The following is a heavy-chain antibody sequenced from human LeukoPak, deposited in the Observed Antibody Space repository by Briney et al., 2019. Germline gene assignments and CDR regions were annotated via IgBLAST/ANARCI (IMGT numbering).Heavy chain of an antibody. CDR3: TTGSGYSTDWYDF. Sequence: GGSLRLSCATSGVTFSTIYMSWVRQAPGKGLEWVSVIFDGGTTYYADSVKGRFTISRDTSTKTLNLQMDSLRAEDTAVYYCTTGSGYSTDWYDFWGQGTLVTVSS. CDR2: IFDGGTT. J-gene: IGHJ4*02. CDR1: GVTFSTIY. D-gene: IGHD6-19*01. V-gene: IGHV3-53*01.